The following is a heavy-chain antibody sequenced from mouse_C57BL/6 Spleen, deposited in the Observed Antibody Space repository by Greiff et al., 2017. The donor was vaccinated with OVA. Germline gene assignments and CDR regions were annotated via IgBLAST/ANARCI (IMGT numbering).Heavy chain of an antibody. D-gene: IGHD1-1*01. CDR3: ARWDYYGSSKDY. Sequence: VQLQQSGPELVKPGASVKISCKASGYSFTGYYMNWVKQSPEKSLEWIGEINPSTGGTTYNQKFKAKATLTVDKSSSTAYMQLKSLTSEDSAVYYCARWDYYGSSKDYWGQGTTLTVSS. CDR1: GYSFTGYY. V-gene: IGHV1-42*01. J-gene: IGHJ2*01. CDR2: INPSTGGT.